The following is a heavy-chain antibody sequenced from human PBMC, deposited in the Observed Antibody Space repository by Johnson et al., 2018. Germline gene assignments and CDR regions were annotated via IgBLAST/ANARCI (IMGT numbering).Heavy chain of an antibody. CDR3: ARQSSEAFDI. CDR1: GYSFTIYW. CDR2: IYPGESDP. J-gene: IGHJ3*02. Sequence: VQLVESGAEVTKPGESLKISCKASGYSFTIYWIGWVRQMPGKGLEWMGIIYPGESDPRDNPASQGQVTISAEKSISTAYLQLSSLKASDTPMYDCARQSSEAFDIWGQGTMVTVSS. V-gene: IGHV5-51*01.